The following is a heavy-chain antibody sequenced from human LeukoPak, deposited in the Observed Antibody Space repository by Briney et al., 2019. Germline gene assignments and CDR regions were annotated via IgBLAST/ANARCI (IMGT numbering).Heavy chain of an antibody. CDR2: IYPGDSDT. CDR1: GYSFTSYW. V-gene: IGHV5-51*01. Sequence: GESLKISCKGSGYSFTSYWIGWVRQMLGKGLEWMGIIYPGDSDTRYSPSFQGQATISADKSISTAYLQWSSLKASDTAMYYCARRELDTAMVPFDIWGQGTMVTVSS. J-gene: IGHJ3*02. CDR3: ARRELDTAMVPFDI. D-gene: IGHD5-18*01.